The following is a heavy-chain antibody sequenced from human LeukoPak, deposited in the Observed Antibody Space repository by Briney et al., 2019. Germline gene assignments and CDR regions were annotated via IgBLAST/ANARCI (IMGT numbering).Heavy chain of an antibody. CDR1: GGSISSSSYY. J-gene: IGHJ4*02. Sequence: PSETLSLTCSVSGGSISSSSYYWGWSRQPPGKGLEWIGSIYYSGSTYYTPSLKNRVPISVDTSKNQFSLKLSSVTAADTAVYHCARHSSYYGNFDYWGQGTLVTVSS. V-gene: IGHV4-39*01. D-gene: IGHD3-10*01. CDR2: IYYSGST. CDR3: ARHSSYYGNFDY.